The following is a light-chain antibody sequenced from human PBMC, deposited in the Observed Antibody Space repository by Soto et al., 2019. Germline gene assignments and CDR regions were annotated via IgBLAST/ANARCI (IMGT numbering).Light chain of an antibody. Sequence: SSGLTQPPSVSVAPGQTARITCGGTNIGSKSVHWYQQRVGQAPVLVVHDDSDRPSGIPERFSGSNSGNTATLTISRVEAGDEADYYCQVWDSSADHVVFAGGTKLTVL. V-gene: IGLV3-21*02. J-gene: IGLJ2*01. CDR3: QVWDSSADHVV. CDR1: NIGSKS. CDR2: DDS.